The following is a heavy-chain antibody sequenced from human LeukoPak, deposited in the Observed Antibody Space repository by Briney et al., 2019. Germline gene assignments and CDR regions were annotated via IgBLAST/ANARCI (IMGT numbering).Heavy chain of an antibody. CDR1: GFTFSSYS. D-gene: IGHD3-22*01. J-gene: IGHJ4*02. V-gene: IGHV3-21*01. Sequence: GGSLRLSCAASGFTFSSYSMNWVRQAPGKGLEWVSSLSSSSSYIYYADSVKGRFTISRDNAKNSLYLQMNSLRAEDTAVYYCARAVPSTYYYDSSGYPDYWGQGTLVTVSS. CDR2: LSSSSSYI. CDR3: ARAVPSTYYYDSSGYPDY.